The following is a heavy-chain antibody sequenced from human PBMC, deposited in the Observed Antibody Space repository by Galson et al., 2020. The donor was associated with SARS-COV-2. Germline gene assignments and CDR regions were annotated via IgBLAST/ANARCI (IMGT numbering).Heavy chain of an antibody. CDR2: ISYDGSNK. V-gene: IGHV3-30*01. CDR1: GFTFSNYA. Sequence: GESLKISCAASGFTFSNYAMHWVRQAPGEGLEWVAVISYDGSNKFYADSVKGRFTISRDNSKNTLYLQINSLRDEDTAVYYCARGGHFAFDIWGQGTMVTVSS. D-gene: IGHD3-3*02. J-gene: IGHJ3*02. CDR3: ARGGHFAFDI.